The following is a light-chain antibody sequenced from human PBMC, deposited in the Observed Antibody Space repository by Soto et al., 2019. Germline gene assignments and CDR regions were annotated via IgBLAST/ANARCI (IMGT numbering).Light chain of an antibody. CDR3: QQYNSYPWT. CDR1: QRISSW. Sequence: DVQMTQSPSTLSASVGDRVTITCRASQRISSWLAWYQQKPGKAPKLLIYKASTLESGVPSNFSGSGSGTEFTLTISSLQPEDFATYYCQQYNSYPWTLGQGTKVDIK. V-gene: IGKV1-5*03. CDR2: KAS. J-gene: IGKJ1*01.